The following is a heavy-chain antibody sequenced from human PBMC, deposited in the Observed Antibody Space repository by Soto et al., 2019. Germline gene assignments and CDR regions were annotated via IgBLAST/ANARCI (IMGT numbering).Heavy chain of an antibody. CDR3: AKDWYRSGRKTFDY. CDR2: ISGSGGST. Sequence: GGSLRLSCAASGFTFSSYAMSWVRQAPGRGLEWVSAISGSGGSTYYADSVKGRFTISRDNSKNTLYLQMNSLRAEDTAVYYCAKDWYRSGRKTFDYWGQGTLVTVSS. CDR1: GFTFSSYA. V-gene: IGHV3-23*01. D-gene: IGHD6-19*01. J-gene: IGHJ4*02.